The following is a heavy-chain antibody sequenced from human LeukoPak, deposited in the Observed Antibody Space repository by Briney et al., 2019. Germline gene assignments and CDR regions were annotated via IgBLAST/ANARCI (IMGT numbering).Heavy chain of an antibody. J-gene: IGHJ3*02. Sequence: ASVKVSCKASGYTFTGYYMHWVRQAPGQGFEWLGWINPNSGGTKYAERFQGRVTMTRDTSISTAYMELSRLRSDDTAVYYCAVQYYYGLGEGSAFDIWGQGTMVTVSS. CDR1: GYTFTGYY. D-gene: IGHD3-10*01. CDR2: INPNSGGT. V-gene: IGHV1-2*02. CDR3: AVQYYYGLGEGSAFDI.